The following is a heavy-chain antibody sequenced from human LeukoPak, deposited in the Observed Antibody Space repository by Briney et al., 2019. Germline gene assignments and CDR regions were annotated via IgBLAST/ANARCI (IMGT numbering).Heavy chain of an antibody. CDR3: ARTPKILRYFDWSYNWFDP. V-gene: IGHV1-8*01. CDR1: GYTFTSYD. Sequence: ASVTVSCKASGYTFTSYDINWVRQAAGQGLEWMGWMNPNSGNTGYAQKFQGRVTMTRNTSISTAYMELSSLRSEDTAVYYCARTPKILRYFDWSYNWFDPWGQGTLVTVSS. D-gene: IGHD3-9*01. CDR2: MNPNSGNT. J-gene: IGHJ5*02.